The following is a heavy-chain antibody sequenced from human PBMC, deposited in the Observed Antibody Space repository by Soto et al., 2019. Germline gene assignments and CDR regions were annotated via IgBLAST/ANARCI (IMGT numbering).Heavy chain of an antibody. CDR1: GFTFNTFP. J-gene: IGHJ3*02. V-gene: IGHV3-48*01. CDR2: ISSNSDAM. D-gene: IGHD3-16*02. CDR3: VRDYQYGFDM. Sequence: EVQLVESGGGFVQPGGSLRLSCAASGFTFNTFPMNWVRLAPGKGLEWLSHISSNSDAMYYADSVKGRFTISRDNARKSLYLQMNSLIVDDTVVYCCVRDYQYGFDMWGQGTMVTVSS.